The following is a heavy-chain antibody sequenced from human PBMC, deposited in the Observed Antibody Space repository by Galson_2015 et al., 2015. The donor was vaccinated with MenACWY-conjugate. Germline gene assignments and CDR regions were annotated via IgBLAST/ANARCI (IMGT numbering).Heavy chain of an antibody. CDR3: ARNYGSGRAACDY. J-gene: IGHJ4*02. D-gene: IGHD3-10*01. V-gene: IGHV3-30*02. CDR1: GFTFSRNG. Sequence: SLRLSCAASGFTFSRNGMHWVRQSPGKGLGWVAWIRDIGNDKSYADSVTGRFTISRDNAKHSLYLQMNSLRAEDTAVYYCARNYGSGRAACDYWGQGTLVTVSS. CDR2: IRDIGNDK.